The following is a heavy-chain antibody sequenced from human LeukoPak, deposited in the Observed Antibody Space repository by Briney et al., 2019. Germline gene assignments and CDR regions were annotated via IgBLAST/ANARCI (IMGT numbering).Heavy chain of an antibody. CDR2: IYYSGST. Sequence: SETLSLTCTVSGGSISSGDYYWGWIRQPPGKGLEWIGSIYYSGSTYYNPSLKSRVTISVDTSKNQFSLKLSSVTAADTAVYYCARDRYYGSGSYGYDWFDPWGRGTLVTVSS. CDR1: GGSISSGDYY. V-gene: IGHV4-39*07. D-gene: IGHD3-10*01. J-gene: IGHJ5*02. CDR3: ARDRYYGSGSYGYDWFDP.